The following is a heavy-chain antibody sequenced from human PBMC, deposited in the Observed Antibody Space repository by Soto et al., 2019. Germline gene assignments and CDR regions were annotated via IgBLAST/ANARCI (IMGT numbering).Heavy chain of an antibody. V-gene: IGHV2-5*01. CDR2: GG. CDR3: TLRQDSSRGPIY. D-gene: IGHD6-13*01. J-gene: IGHJ4*02. Sequence: SGPTLVNPTDTLTLTCSVSGFSLSTSGRTLGWIRQPPGKAPEWLALGGQYSPSLQSRVTFTKDTSKNQVVLTLTDMDPADTATYYCTLRQDSSRGPIYWGQGILVTVSS. CDR1: GFSLSTSGRT.